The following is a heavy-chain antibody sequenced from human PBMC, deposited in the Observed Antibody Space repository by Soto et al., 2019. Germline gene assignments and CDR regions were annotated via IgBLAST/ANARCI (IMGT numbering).Heavy chain of an antibody. CDR1: GCSISSGGYY. J-gene: IGHJ4*02. D-gene: IGHD5-18*01. CDR3: ARDSWHTGTDY. V-gene: IGHV4-31*03. Sequence: SETLPLTCTFSGCSISSGGYYLSWIRQHPGKGLEWIGYIHYSGSTYYNPSLKSRVTISVDTSKNQFSLKLSSVTAADTAVYYCARDSWHTGTDYWGQGTLVTVSS. CDR2: IHYSGST.